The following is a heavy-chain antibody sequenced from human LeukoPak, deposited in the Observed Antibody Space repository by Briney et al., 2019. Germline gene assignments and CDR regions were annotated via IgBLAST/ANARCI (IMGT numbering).Heavy chain of an antibody. Sequence: SETLSLTCTVSGGSMSSNYWSWIRQPPGKGLEWIGYIYYGGSTNYNPSLKSRVSISVDASKNQFSLRLNSVTAEDTAVYYCARVPRGGDRFDPWGQGTLVTVSS. CDR3: ARVPRGGDRFDP. V-gene: IGHV4-59*01. CDR1: GGSMSSNY. J-gene: IGHJ5*02. CDR2: IYYGGST. D-gene: IGHD3-16*01.